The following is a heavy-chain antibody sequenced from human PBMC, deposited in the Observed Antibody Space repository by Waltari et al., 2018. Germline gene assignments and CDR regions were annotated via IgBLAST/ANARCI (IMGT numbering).Heavy chain of an antibody. V-gene: IGHV4-39*01. CDR3: ARPVDPYETGGYFLYGFDI. Sequence: CDVPGCLIATSNYLWAWIRQLPGLGLQWIARSHYTGNTYYSPSRQSRAIISIDSSKYQFSLRLHSVTATDTATYLCARPVDPYETGGYFLYGFDIWGPGTLVTVAS. CDR2: SHYTGNT. D-gene: IGHD3-22*01. CDR1: GCLIATSNYL. J-gene: IGHJ4*02.